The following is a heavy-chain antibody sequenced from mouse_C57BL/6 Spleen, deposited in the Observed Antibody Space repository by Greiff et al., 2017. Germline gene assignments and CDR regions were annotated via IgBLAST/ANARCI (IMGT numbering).Heavy chain of an antibody. Sequence: QVQLQQPGAELVRPGSSVKLSCKASGYTFTSYWMDWVKQRPGQGLEWIGKIYPSDSETHYNQKFKDKATLTVDKSSSTAYMELSILSSEGSAVYYCEGAGFAFWGQGTLVTVSA. CDR1: GYTFTSYW. J-gene: IGHJ3*01. V-gene: IGHV1-61*01. CDR3: EGAGFAF. CDR2: IYPSDSET.